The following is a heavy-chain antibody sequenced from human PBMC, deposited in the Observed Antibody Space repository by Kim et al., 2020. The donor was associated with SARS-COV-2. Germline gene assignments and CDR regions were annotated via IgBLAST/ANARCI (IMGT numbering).Heavy chain of an antibody. D-gene: IGHD3-22*01. CDR2: FYPEDGET. CDR1: GYTLTELS. CDR3: ATAPANYYDNSGYSYYYYYGMDV. V-gene: IGHV1-24*01. J-gene: IGHJ6*02. Sequence: ASVKVSCKVSGYTLTELSMHWVRQAPGKGLEWMGGFYPEDGETIYAQKFQGRVTMTEDTSTDTAYMELSSLRSEDTAVYYCATAPANYYDNSGYSYYYYYGMDVWGQGTTVTVSS.